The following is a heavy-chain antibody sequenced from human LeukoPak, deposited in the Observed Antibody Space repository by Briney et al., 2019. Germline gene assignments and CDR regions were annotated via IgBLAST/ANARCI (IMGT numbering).Heavy chain of an antibody. CDR1: GYTFTSYY. J-gene: IGHJ3*02. D-gene: IGHD3-22*01. Sequence: PWASVKVSCKASGYTFTSYYMHWVRQAPGQGLEWMGIINPSGGSTSYAQKFQGRVTMTRDTSTSTVYMELSSLRSEDTAVYYCAREGPMIVVVIKGRDAFDIWGQGTMVTVSS. V-gene: IGHV1-46*01. CDR3: AREGPMIVVVIKGRDAFDI. CDR2: INPSGGST.